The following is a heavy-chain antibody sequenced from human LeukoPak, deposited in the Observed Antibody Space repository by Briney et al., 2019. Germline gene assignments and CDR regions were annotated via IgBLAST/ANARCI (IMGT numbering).Heavy chain of an antibody. J-gene: IGHJ6*02. CDR1: GYTFTSYY. V-gene: IGHV1-46*01. CDR2: INPSGGST. CDR3: ARDPNHLAGMDV. Sequence: GASVKVSCKASGYTFTSYYMHWVRQAPGQGLEWMGIINPSGGSTSYAQKFQGRVTMTRDTSTSTVYKELSSLRSEDTAVYYCARDPNHLAGMDVWGQGTTVTVSS.